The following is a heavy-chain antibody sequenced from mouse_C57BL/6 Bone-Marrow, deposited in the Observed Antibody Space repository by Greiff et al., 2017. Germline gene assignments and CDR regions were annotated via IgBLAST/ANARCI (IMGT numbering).Heavy chain of an antibody. J-gene: IGHJ3*01. V-gene: IGHV1-85*01. CDR1: GYTFTSYD. CDR2: IYPRDGST. Sequence: QVQLQQSGPELVKPGASVKLSCKASGYTFTSYDINWVKQRPGQGLAWIGWIYPRDGSTKYNEKFKGKATLTVDTSSSTGYMELHRLTSEDSAVYFCARWSESTMVTTGGFAYWGQGTLVTVSA. CDR3: ARWSESTMVTTGGFAY. D-gene: IGHD2-2*01.